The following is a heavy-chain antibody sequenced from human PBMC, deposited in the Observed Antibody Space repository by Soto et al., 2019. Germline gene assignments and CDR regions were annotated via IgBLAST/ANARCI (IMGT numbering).Heavy chain of an antibody. CDR3: AHRAGLQGNWNGGYFDF. V-gene: IGHV2-5*02. Sequence: QITLKESGPTRVRPTQTLTLTCTFSGFSLSTNRVGLGWIRQSPGKALERLALIYWDDDKRYSPSLKSRLTITKDTSKNQVVLTMTNMDPVDTATYFCAHRAGLQGNWNGGYFDFWGQGALVTVSS. D-gene: IGHD1-1*01. J-gene: IGHJ4*02. CDR1: GFSLSTNRVG. CDR2: IYWDDDK.